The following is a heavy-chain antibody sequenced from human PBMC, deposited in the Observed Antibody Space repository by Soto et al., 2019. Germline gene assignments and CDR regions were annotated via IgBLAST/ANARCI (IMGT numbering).Heavy chain of an antibody. J-gene: IGHJ6*02. CDR1: GYTFTSYG. D-gene: IGHD3-10*01. CDR2: INAANGDT. Sequence: ASVKVSCKASGYTFTSYGIHWVRQAPGQRLEWMGWINAANGDTKYSPKFQGRVTITRDTSASTAYMELSSLRSEDMSIYYCARGAYSSGSYYYYGMDVWGQGTTVTVSS. V-gene: IGHV1-3*01. CDR3: ARGAYSSGSYYYYGMDV.